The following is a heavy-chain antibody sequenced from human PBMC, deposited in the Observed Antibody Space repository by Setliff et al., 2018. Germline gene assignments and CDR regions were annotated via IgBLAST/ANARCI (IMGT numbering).Heavy chain of an antibody. CDR1: GFTFSNYA. CDR2: ISGSGAI. Sequence: PGGSLRLSCAASGFTFSNYAMSWVRQAPGKGLEWVSAISGSGAISYADSVKGRFTVSRDNSKNTLYLQMNSLRGEDTAVYYCAKDTGYYFDYWGQGTLVT. J-gene: IGHJ4*02. D-gene: IGHD4-4*01. CDR3: AKDTGYYFDY. V-gene: IGHV3-23*01.